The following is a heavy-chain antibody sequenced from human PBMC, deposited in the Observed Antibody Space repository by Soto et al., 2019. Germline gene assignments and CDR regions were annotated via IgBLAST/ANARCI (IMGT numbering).Heavy chain of an antibody. V-gene: IGHV1-58*02. J-gene: IGHJ6*02. CDR2: IVVASGQT. D-gene: IGHD2-15*01. Sequence: ASVKVSCKASGSGFISSGIQWVRQAHGQRLEWIGWIVVASGQTNYAQNFRGRVAITRDTSTATAYIELTGLTPEDTAVYFCSADRPDIGVGWWVWGQGTTVTVS. CDR1: GSGFISSG. CDR3: SADRPDIGVGWWV.